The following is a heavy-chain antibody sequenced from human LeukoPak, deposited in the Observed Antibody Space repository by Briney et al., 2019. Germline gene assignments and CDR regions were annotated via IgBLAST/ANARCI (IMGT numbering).Heavy chain of an antibody. CDR3: ARGVVRGAIHI. CDR2: INPNSGGT. V-gene: IGHV1-2*02. CDR1: GYTFTGYY. J-gene: IGHJ3*02. D-gene: IGHD3-10*01. Sequence: GASVKVSCKASGYTFTGYYMHWVRQAPGQGLEWMGWINPNSGGTNCRVTKTRDTSISTAYMELSRLRSDDTAVYYCARGVVRGAIHIWGQGTMVTVSS.